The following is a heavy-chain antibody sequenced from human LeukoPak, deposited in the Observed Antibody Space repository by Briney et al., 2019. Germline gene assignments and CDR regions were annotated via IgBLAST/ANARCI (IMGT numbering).Heavy chain of an antibody. J-gene: IGHJ4*02. CDR2: IRYDGSNK. V-gene: IGHV3-30*02. D-gene: IGHD5-24*01. CDR3: AKDSRGSVDMATIFDY. CDR1: GFTFSNYG. Sequence: GGSLRLSCAASGFTFSNYGMHWVRQAPGKGLEWVAFIRYDGSNKYYADSVKGRFTISRDNSKNTLFLQMNSLRAEDTAVYYCAKDSRGSVDMATIFDYWGQGTLATVSS.